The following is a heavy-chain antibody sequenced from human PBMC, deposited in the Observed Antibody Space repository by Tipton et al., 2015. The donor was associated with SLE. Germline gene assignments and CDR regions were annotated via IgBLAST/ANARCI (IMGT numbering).Heavy chain of an antibody. CDR1: GGSISSYY. Sequence: TLSLTCTVSGGSISSYYWSWIRQPPGKGLELIGYNYYSGSTNYNPSLKSRVTISVDTSKNKFSLKLSSVTAADTAVYYCARRSLSFDYWGQGTLVTGSS. CDR2: NYYSGST. CDR3: ARRSLSFDY. V-gene: IGHV4-59*12. J-gene: IGHJ4*02.